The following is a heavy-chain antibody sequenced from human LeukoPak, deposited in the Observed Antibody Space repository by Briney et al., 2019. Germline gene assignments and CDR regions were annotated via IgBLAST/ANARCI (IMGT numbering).Heavy chain of an antibody. J-gene: IGHJ3*02. V-gene: IGHV4-38-2*02. Sequence: SETLSLTCTVSGDSISSGNYWGWIRQPPGRGLEWIGSIFHTGSTYFNLSLKSRVTISVDTSKNQFSLILSSVTAADTAVYYCAREREPRYFDSSDNPPDAFDIWGQGTMVTVSS. CDR2: IFHTGST. D-gene: IGHD3-22*01. CDR1: GDSISSGNY. CDR3: AREREPRYFDSSDNPPDAFDI.